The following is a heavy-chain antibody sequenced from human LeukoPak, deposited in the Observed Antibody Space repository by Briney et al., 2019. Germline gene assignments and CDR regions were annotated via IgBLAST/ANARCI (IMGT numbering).Heavy chain of an antibody. V-gene: IGHV3-23*03. CDR1: GFTFSSYA. CDR2: IYAGGDT. J-gene: IGHJ4*02. Sequence: GGSLRLSCAASGFTFSSYAMSWVRQAPGKGLEWVSVIYAGGDTYYADSVKGRFTISRDNSKNTLYLQMNSLRPEDTAVYYCAKLHNLNCDYWGLGTLATVSS. D-gene: IGHD1-14*01. CDR3: AKLHNLNCDY.